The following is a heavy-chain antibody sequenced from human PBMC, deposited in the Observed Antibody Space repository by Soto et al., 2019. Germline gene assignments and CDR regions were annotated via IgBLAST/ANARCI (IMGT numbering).Heavy chain of an antibody. D-gene: IGHD1-1*01. CDR2: IYKSATT. Sequence: PSETLSLTCSVSGDSISNLDYFWAWIRQPPGQALEYIGYIYKSATTYYNPSFESRVAISVDTSKSQFSLNVTSVTAADTAVYFCARGRYCPTARCFPNCFDSWGQGALVT. CDR1: GDSISNLDYF. J-gene: IGHJ5*01. V-gene: IGHV4-30-4*01. CDR3: ARGRYCPTARCFPNCFDS.